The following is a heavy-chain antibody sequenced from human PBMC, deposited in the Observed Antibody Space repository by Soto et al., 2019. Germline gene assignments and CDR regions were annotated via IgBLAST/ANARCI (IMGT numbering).Heavy chain of an antibody. V-gene: IGHV3-21*06. CDR2: ITSSSSSI. D-gene: IGHD4-17*01. CDR3: ASHYGDNGWFDP. J-gene: IGHJ5*02. Sequence: EVQLVESGGGLVKPGGSLRLSCAASGFTFSAYNMNWVRQPPGKGLEWVSSITSSSSSIYYADSLKGGFTISRDNAKNSLYLQMNGLRAEDTAVYYCASHYGDNGWFDPWGQGTLVTVSS. CDR1: GFTFSAYN.